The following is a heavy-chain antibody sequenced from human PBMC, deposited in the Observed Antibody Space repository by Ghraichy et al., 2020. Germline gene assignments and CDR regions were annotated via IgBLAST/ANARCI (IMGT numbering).Heavy chain of an antibody. D-gene: IGHD1-26*01. CDR1: GFTFSTYA. CDR3: AKAGIVGVNGPNYFDY. CDR2: IRSGGGST. J-gene: IGHJ4*02. V-gene: IGHV3-23*01. Sequence: GGSLRLSCAASGFTFSTYAMNWVRLAPGKGLEWVSAIRSGGGSTYYADSVTGRFTISRDKSKNTLFLQMNSLRVEDTAVYYCAKAGIVGVNGPNYFDYWGQGTRVTVSS.